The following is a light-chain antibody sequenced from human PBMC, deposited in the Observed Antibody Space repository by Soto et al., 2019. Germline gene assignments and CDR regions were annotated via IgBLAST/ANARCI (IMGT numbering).Light chain of an antibody. CDR1: SSDVGSHPL. Sequence: QSALTQPASVSGSPGQSITISCAGTSSDVGSHPLVSWYQQHPGKAPKLMISEDTKRPSGVSNRFSGSKSGNMASLTISGLQAEDEADYYCSSYTTTSTTFGGGTKLTVL. V-gene: IGLV2-14*02. CDR3: SSYTTTSTT. J-gene: IGLJ3*02. CDR2: EDT.